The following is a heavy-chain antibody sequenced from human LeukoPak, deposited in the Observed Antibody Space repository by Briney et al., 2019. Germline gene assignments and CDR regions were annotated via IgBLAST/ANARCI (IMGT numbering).Heavy chain of an antibody. Sequence: SETLSLTCAVYGGSFSGYYWSWIRQPPGKGLEWIGEINHSGSTNYNPSLKSRVTISVDTSKNQFSLKLSSVTAADTAVCYCASRVGGSGYWGQGTLVTVSS. D-gene: IGHD2-15*01. CDR2: INHSGST. J-gene: IGHJ4*02. CDR1: GGSFSGYY. V-gene: IGHV4-34*01. CDR3: ASRVGGSGY.